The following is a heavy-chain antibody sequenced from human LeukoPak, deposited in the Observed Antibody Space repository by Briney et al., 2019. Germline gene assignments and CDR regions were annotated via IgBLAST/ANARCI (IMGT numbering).Heavy chain of an antibody. V-gene: IGHV5-10-1*01. Sequence: GESLKISCKGSGYSFTNYWINWVRQMPGKGLEWMGRIDPSDSYTDYSPSFQGHVTISADKSIGTAYLQWNSLKASDTAMYYCARRPKTTGSWFDPRGQGTLVTVSS. D-gene: IGHD1/OR15-1a*01. CDR1: GYSFTNYW. CDR3: ARRPKTTGSWFDP. J-gene: IGHJ5*02. CDR2: IDPSDSYT.